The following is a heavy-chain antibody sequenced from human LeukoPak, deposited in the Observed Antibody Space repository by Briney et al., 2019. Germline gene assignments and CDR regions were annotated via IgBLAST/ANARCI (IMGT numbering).Heavy chain of an antibody. D-gene: IGHD2-2*01. V-gene: IGHV3-23*01. J-gene: IGHJ4*02. CDR3: AKDIVVVPGATGGFDY. Sequence: GGSLRLSCAVSGFTFSSDAMTWVRQAPGKGLEWVSGISGSGGTTKYADSVRGRFTISRDNSKNTLYLQMNSLRAEDTAVYYCAKDIVVVPGATGGFDYWGQGTLVTVSS. CDR1: GFTFSSDA. CDR2: ISGSGGTT.